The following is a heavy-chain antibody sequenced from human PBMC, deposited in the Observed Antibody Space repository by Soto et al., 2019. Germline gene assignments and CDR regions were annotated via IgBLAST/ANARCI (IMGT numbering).Heavy chain of an antibody. CDR2: IWADGSDK. V-gene: IGHV3-33*01. CDR3: ARSGHYDSSGYYYL. CDR1: GFTFNTYG. Sequence: QVQLVESGGGVVQPGRSLRLSCAASGFTFNTYGMHWVRQAPGKGLEWVAVIWADGSDKYYADSVKGRFTISRDNSKNTLYLQRNSLRAEDTAVYYCARSGHYDSSGYYYLWGQGTLLTVSS. D-gene: IGHD3-22*01. J-gene: IGHJ4*02.